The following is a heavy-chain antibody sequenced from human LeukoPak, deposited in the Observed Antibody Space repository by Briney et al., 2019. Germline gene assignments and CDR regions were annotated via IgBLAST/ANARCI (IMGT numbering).Heavy chain of an antibody. CDR1: GSRFTTYW. J-gene: IGHJ4*02. Sequence: GASLKISCKGSGSRFTTYWIGWVRQMPGKGLEWMGIIYPGDSDTRYSPSFQGQVTISADKSISTAYLQWSSLKASDTTIYYCARLRCSSTSCYLSNSFDYWGQGTLVTVSS. V-gene: IGHV5-51*01. CDR2: IYPGDSDT. CDR3: ARLRCSSTSCYLSNSFDY. D-gene: IGHD2-2*01.